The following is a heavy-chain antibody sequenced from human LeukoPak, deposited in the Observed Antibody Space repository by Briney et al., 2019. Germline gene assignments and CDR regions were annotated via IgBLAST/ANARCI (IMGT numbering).Heavy chain of an antibody. V-gene: IGHV1-69*05. J-gene: IGHJ4*02. Sequence: SVKVSCKASGGTFSSYAISWVRQAPGQGLEWMGGIIPIFGTATYAQKFQGRVTITTDESTSTAYMELSSLRSEDTAVYYCARDYWRNSGSYYGVFDYWGQGTLVTISS. CDR1: GGTFSSYA. CDR3: ARDYWRNSGSYYGVFDY. CDR2: IIPIFGTA. D-gene: IGHD1-26*01.